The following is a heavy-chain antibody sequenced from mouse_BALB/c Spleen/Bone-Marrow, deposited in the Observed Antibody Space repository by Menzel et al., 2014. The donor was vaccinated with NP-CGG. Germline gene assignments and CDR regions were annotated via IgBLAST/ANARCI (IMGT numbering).Heavy chain of an antibody. Sequence: VMLVESGGGLVQPTGSLKLSCAASGFTFNTNAMNWVRQAPGKGLEWVARIRSKSNNYVTYYADSMKDRFTISRDDSQNMFYLQMSNLKTEDTAMYYCVRERSHYYGSALFPSWGPGTLVTAPA. V-gene: IGHV10S3*01. CDR2: IRSKSNNYVT. CDR3: VRERSHYYGSALFPS. CDR1: GFTFNTNA. D-gene: IGHD1-2*01. J-gene: IGHJ3*01.